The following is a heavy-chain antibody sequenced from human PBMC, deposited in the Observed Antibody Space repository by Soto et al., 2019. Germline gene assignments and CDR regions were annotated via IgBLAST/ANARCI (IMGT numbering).Heavy chain of an antibody. J-gene: IGHJ4*02. V-gene: IGHV4-59*12. CDR2: IYYSGST. Sequence: SETLSLTCAVSGGSISSNNYWSWIRQPPGKGLEWIGYIYYSGSTNYNPSLKSRVTISVDTSKNQFSLKLSSVTAADTAVYYCAREVTMIVDNWGQGTLVTVSS. CDR3: AREVTMIVDN. D-gene: IGHD3-22*01. CDR1: GGSISSNNY.